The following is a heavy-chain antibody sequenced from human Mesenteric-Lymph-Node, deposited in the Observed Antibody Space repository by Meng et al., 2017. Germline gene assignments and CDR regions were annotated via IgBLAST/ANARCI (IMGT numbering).Heavy chain of an antibody. Sequence: GGSLRLSCAASGFTFSSYWMNWVRQAPGKGLEWVSGIGSSGNNINYLDSVKGRFIISRDNSKNTLFLQMNSLRAEDTAVYYCAKVYSNGWPPSWGQGTVVTVSS. CDR1: GFTFSSYW. J-gene: IGHJ4*01. V-gene: IGHV3-23*05. CDR2: IGSSGNNI. D-gene: IGHD3-22*01. CDR3: AKVYSNGWPPS.